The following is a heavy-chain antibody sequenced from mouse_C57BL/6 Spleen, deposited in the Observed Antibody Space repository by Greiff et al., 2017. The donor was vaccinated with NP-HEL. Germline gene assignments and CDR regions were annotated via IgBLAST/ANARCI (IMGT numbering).Heavy chain of an antibody. D-gene: IGHD1-1*01. J-gene: IGHJ4*01. CDR1: GYTFPSYW. CDR2: IYPSDSET. V-gene: IGHV1-61*01. Sequence: QVQLQQSGAELVRPGSSVKLSCKASGYTFPSYWMDWVKQRPGQGLEWIGNIYPSDSETPYNQKFKDKATLTVDKSSSTAYMQLSSLTSEDSAVYYCARSRGYYGSSYLYAMDYWGQGTSVTVSS. CDR3: ARSRGYYGSSYLYAMDY.